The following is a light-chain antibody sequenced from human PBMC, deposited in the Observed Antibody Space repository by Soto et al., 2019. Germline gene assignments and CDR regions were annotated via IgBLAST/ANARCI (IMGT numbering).Light chain of an antibody. V-gene: IGLV2-14*01. CDR2: EVT. J-gene: IGLJ3*02. CDR3: SAYTARSTLV. Sequence: QSALTQPASVSGSPGQSITISCTGTSSDVGPYNYVSWYQHHPGKAPKLLIYEVTKRPSGVSNRFSGSKSGNTASLTISGLQSEDEGDYYCSAYTARSTLVFGGGTKLTVL. CDR1: SSDVGPYNY.